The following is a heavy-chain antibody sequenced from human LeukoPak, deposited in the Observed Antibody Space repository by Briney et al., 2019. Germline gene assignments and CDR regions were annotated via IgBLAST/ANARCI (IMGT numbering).Heavy chain of an antibody. CDR1: GFNFSSFA. V-gene: IGHV3-23*01. CDR2: ISGSGDTT. CDR3: AKVASYYDLDY. D-gene: IGHD3-3*01. J-gene: IGHJ4*02. Sequence: PGGSLRLSCAASGFNFSSFAMSWVRKAPGKGLEWVSAISGSGDTTNYADSVKGRFTISRDNFKNTLYLQMNSLRAEDTAVYYCAKVASYYDLDYWGQGTLVTVSS.